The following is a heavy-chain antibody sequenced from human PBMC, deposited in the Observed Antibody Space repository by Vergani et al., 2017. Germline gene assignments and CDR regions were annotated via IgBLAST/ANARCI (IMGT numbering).Heavy chain of an antibody. D-gene: IGHD3-22*01. CDR3: ARDFRHYYDSSGYYYGEYFQH. CDR2: IIPIFGTA. CDR1: GGTFSSYA. Sequence: QVQLVQSGAEVKKPGSSVKVSCKASGGTFSSYAISWVRQAPGQGLEWMGGIIPIFGTANYAQKFQGRVTITADESTSTAYMELSSLRSEDTAVYYCARDFRHYYDSSGYYYGEYFQHWGQGTLVTVSS. J-gene: IGHJ1*01. V-gene: IGHV1-69*01.